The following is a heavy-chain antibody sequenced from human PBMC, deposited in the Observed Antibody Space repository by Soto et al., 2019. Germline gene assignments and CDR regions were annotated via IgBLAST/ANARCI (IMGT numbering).Heavy chain of an antibody. CDR3: AREADSLNFDY. D-gene: IGHD5-18*01. J-gene: IGHJ4*02. CDR1: GGSISSGGYS. CDR2: IYHSGST. Sequence: NPSETLSLTCAVSGGSISSGGYSWSWIRQPPGKGLEWIGYIYHSGSTYYNPSLKSRVTISVDRSKNQFSLKLSSVTAADTAVYYCAREADSLNFDYWGQGTLVTVSS. V-gene: IGHV4-30-2*01.